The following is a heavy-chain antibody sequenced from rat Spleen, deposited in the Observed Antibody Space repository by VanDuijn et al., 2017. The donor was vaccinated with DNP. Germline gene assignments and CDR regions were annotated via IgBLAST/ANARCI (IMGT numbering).Heavy chain of an antibody. CDR2: ISNTGDST. D-gene: IGHD1-3*01. CDR3: ARHGRITTVATYWFFDF. Sequence: EVQLVESGGGLVQPGRSMKLSCAASGFTFSSFPMAWVRQAPTKGLDWVATISNTGDSTYYRDSVRGRFTISRDNGESSLYLQMDSLRSEDTATYFCARHGRITTVATYWFFDFWGPGTMVTVSS. V-gene: IGHV5-46*01. CDR1: GFTFSSFP. J-gene: IGHJ1*01.